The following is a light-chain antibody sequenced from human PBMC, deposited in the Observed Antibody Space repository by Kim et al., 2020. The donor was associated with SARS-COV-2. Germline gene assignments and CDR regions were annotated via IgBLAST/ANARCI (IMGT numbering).Light chain of an antibody. Sequence: GHSIIISCTGSGRDIGRFKYVSWYQQNPGKGPQLMIYDVTKRPSGVSNRFSGSKSGNTASLTISGLQVEDEADYYCSSYTRSSIRVFGGGTQLTVL. CDR1: GRDIGRFKY. CDR2: DVT. CDR3: SSYTRSSIRV. V-gene: IGLV2-14*03. J-gene: IGLJ3*02.